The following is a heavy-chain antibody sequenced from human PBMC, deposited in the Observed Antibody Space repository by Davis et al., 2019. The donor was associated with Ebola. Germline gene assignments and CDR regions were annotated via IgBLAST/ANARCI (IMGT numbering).Heavy chain of an antibody. Sequence: MPSETLSLTCTVSGGSITSDEYYWSWIRQPPGKGLEWIAYIYYSGSTYYNPSLKSRVTISVDTSKNQLSLRPTSVIAADTAVYYCARFPIVVEPASISWGQGTLVTVSS. CDR3: ARFPIVVEPASIS. CDR2: IYYSGST. CDR1: GGSITSDEYY. V-gene: IGHV4-30-4*01. J-gene: IGHJ4*02. D-gene: IGHD2-2*01.